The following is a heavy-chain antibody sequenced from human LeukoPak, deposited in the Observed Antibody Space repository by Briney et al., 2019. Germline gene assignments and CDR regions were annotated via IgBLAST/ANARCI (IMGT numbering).Heavy chain of an antibody. D-gene: IGHD2/OR15-2a*01. V-gene: IGHV1-2*02. CDR1: GYTFTGYY. CDR2: INPNSGGT. CDR3: ASLSLSPGGAFDI. Sequence: ASVKVSCKASGYTFTGYYMHWVRQAPGQGLEWMGWINPNSGGTNYAKTFQGRVTMTRDTSISTAYMELSRLRSDGTAVYYCASLSLSPGGAFDIWGQGTMVTVSS. J-gene: IGHJ3*02.